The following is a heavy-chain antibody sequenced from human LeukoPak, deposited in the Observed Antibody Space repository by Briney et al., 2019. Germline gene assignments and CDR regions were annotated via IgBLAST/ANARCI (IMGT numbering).Heavy chain of an antibody. D-gene: IGHD2-21*01. Sequence: GGSLRLSCAASGFTFSSYEMNWVRQAPGKGLEWVSYISSSGSTIYYADSVKGRFTISRDNAKNALYLQMNSLRAEDTAVYYCARDVWNYFDYWGQGTLVTVSS. CDR2: ISSSGSTI. J-gene: IGHJ4*02. CDR1: GFTFSSYE. V-gene: IGHV3-48*03. CDR3: ARDVWNYFDY.